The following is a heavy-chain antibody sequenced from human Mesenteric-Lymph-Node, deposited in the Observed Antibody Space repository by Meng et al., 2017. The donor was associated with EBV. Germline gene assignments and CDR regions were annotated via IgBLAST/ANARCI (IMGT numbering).Heavy chain of an antibody. CDR1: GCTFDDYT. CDR2: ITWDAGST. V-gene: IGHV3-43*01. J-gene: IGHJ5*02. CDR3: SKGQAYYYGSGKGSNWFDP. Sequence: EVQLVESXXXXVXXGGSLSLPCATSGCTFDDYTMHWVRQAPGKGLEWVSLITWDAGSTYYADSVKGRFTISRDNSKNSLYLQMNSLTTEDTALYYCSKGQAYYYGSGKGSNWFDPWGQGTLGTVSS. D-gene: IGHD3-10*01.